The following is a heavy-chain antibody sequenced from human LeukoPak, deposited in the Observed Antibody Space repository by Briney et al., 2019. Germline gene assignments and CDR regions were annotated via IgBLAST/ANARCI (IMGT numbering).Heavy chain of an antibody. D-gene: IGHD6-13*01. CDR2: IYHSGST. Sequence: PSETLSLTCTVSGYSISSGYYWGWIRQPPGKGLEWIGSIYHSGSTYYSPSLKSRVTILADTSKNQLSLNLTSVTAADTAVYYCARPIAAAGSGYEYWGQGTQVTVSS. CDR3: ARPIAAAGSGYEY. J-gene: IGHJ4*02. CDR1: GYSISSGYY. V-gene: IGHV4-38-2*02.